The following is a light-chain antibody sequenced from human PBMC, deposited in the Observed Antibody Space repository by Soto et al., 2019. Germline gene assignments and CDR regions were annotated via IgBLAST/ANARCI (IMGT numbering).Light chain of an antibody. J-gene: IGLJ2*01. Sequence: HCVLTQPPSVSGAPGQRVTISCTGSSSNIGAGYDVHWYQQLPGTAPKLLIYGNSNRPSGVPDRFSGSKSGTSASLAITGLQAEDEADYYCQSYDSSLSGPVVFGGGTKLTV. CDR3: QSYDSSLSGPVV. CDR2: GNS. V-gene: IGLV1-40*01. CDR1: SSNIGAGYD.